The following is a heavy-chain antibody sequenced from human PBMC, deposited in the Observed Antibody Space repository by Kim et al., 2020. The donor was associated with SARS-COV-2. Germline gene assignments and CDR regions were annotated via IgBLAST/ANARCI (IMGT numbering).Heavy chain of an antibody. J-gene: IGHJ6*03. CDR3: ARDGNTYYDFWSGYYYMDV. V-gene: IGHV1-18*01. Sequence: ASVKVSCKASGYTFTSYGISWVRQAPGQGLEWMGWISAYNGNTNYAQKLQGRVTMTTDTSTSTAYMELRSLRSDDTAVYYCARDGNTYYDFWSGYYYMDVWGKGTTVTVSS. CDR1: GYTFTSYG. CDR2: ISAYNGNT. D-gene: IGHD3-3*01.